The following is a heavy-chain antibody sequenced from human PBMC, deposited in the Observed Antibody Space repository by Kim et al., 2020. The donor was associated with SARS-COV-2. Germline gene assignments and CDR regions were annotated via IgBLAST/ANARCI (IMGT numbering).Heavy chain of an antibody. CDR3: ARARGCSGGSCYHFDY. J-gene: IGHJ4*02. V-gene: IGHV4-39*01. Sequence: SLKRRVTISVDTSKTQFSLKLSSVTAADTAVYYCARARGCSGGSCYHFDYWGQGTLVTVSS. D-gene: IGHD2-15*01.